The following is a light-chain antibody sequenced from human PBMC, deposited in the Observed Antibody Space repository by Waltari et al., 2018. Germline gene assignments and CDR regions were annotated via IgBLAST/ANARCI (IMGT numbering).Light chain of an antibody. V-gene: IGKV1-39*01. CDR2: GAS. J-gene: IGKJ1*01. CDR3: QQSYSLPPWT. Sequence: DVQMTQSPSYLSASIGDRVTITCRASQNVDTYLNWYQQKPGKAPQLLIYGASNLQSGVPSRFSGSGYGTHFTLTISSLRPEDFASYYCQQSYSLPPWTFGQGTKVEIK. CDR1: QNVDTY.